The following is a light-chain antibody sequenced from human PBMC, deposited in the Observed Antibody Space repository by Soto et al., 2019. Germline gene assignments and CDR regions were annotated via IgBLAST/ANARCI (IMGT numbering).Light chain of an antibody. CDR1: SSNIGGNP. V-gene: IGLV1-44*01. J-gene: IGLJ1*01. Sequence: QSVLTQPPSASGTPGQRVTISCSGSSSNIGGNPVNWYQHLPGMAPKLLIYSSDQRPSGVPDRFSGSTSGTSASLAISGLQSEDEADYCCATWDDSLNVYVFGPGTKLTVL. CDR3: ATWDDSLNVYV. CDR2: SSD.